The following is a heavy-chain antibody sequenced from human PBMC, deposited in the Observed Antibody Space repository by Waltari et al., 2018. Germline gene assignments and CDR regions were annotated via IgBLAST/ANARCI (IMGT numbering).Heavy chain of an antibody. CDR2: INHSGST. CDR1: GGSFRGYY. D-gene: IGHD3-22*01. V-gene: IGHV4-34*01. CDR3: ARGRPYYYDSSGYRWGLDI. Sequence: QVQLQQWGAGLLKPSETLSLTCAVYGGSFRGYYWSWIRQPPGKGLEWIGEINHSGSTNYNPSLKSRVTISVDTSKNQFSLKLSSVTAADTAVYYCARGRPYYYDSSGYRWGLDIWGQGTMVTVSS. J-gene: IGHJ3*02.